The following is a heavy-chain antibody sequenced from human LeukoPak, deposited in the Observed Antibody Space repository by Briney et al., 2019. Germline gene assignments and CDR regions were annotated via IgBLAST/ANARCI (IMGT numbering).Heavy chain of an antibody. J-gene: IGHJ4*02. CDR2: IYTTGST. V-gene: IGHV4-61*02. D-gene: IGHD3-3*01. Sequence: SQTLSLTCTVSGASINSDNYYWSWIRQPAGKGLEWIGRIYTTGSTNYNPSLNSRVSISVDTSKNQFSLKLSSVTAADTAVYYCARESTNYDFWSGYHEKYYFDYWGQGTLVTVSS. CDR3: ARESTNYDFWSGYHEKYYFDY. CDR1: GASINSDNYY.